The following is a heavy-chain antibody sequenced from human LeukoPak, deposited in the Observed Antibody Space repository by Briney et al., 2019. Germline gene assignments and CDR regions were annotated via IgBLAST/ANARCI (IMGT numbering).Heavy chain of an antibody. CDR3: ARVRGRGGSVRGGYYYYGMDV. CDR2: ISSSSSYI. V-gene: IGHV3-21*01. J-gene: IGHJ6*02. Sequence: GGSLRLSCTVSGFNFKTYAMHWVRQAPGRGLEWVSSISSSSSYIYYADSVKGRFTISRDNAKNSLYLQMNSLRAEDTAVYYCARVRGRGGSVRGGYYYYGMDVWGQGTTVTVSS. CDR1: GFNFKTYA. D-gene: IGHD3-10*01.